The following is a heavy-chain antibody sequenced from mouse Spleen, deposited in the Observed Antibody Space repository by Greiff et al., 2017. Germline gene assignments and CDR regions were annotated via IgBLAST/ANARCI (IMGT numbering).Heavy chain of an antibody. CDR2: INPNYGTT. CDR1: GYSFTDYN. J-gene: IGHJ4*01. CDR3: ARCRYYDGSHYYAMDY. D-gene: IGHD1-1*01. Sequence: EVKLMESGPELVKPGASVKISCKASGYSFTDYNMNWVKQSNGKSLEWIGVINPNYGTTSYNQKFKGKATLTVDQSSSTAYMQLNSLTSEDSAVYYCARCRYYDGSHYYAMDYWGQGTSVTVSS. V-gene: IGHV1-39*01.